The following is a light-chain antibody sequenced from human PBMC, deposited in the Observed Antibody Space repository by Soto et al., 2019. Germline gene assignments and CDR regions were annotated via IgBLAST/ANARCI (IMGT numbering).Light chain of an antibody. V-gene: IGKV1-39*01. CDR1: QNIVTY. Sequence: DIPLTQSPSSLSASVGDRVTITCRASQNIVTYLSWYQQKPGKAPKLLIYTASTLQSAVPSRFSGSGSGTAFTLTISSLQPEDFVTYYCQQSYSTPRTFGQGTRV. CDR2: TAS. CDR3: QQSYSTPRT. J-gene: IGKJ1*01.